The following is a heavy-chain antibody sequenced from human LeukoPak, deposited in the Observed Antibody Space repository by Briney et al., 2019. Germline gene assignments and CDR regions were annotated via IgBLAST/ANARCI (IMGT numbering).Heavy chain of an antibody. CDR3: AKATMATTYFDY. CDR2: ISGRCDTI. CDR1: GFTFSSYA. J-gene: IGHJ4*02. Sequence: GGSLRLSCAASGFTFSSYAMSWVRQAPGKGLEWVSAISGRCDTIFYADSLRGRFTVSRDNSKNTLYLQMNSLRAEDTAVYYCAKATMATTYFDYWGQGTLVTVSS. V-gene: IGHV3-23*01. D-gene: IGHD5-24*01.